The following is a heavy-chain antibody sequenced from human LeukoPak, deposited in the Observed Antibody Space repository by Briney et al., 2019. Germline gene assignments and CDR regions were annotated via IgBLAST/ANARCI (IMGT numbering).Heavy chain of an antibody. CDR3: ARTPGYYLHYFDY. V-gene: IGHV3-30-3*01. J-gene: IGHJ4*02. Sequence: PGRSLRLSCAASGFTFSSYAMHWVRQAPGKGLEWVAVISYDGSNKYYADSVKGRFTISRDNSKNTLYLQMNSLRAEDTAVYYCARTPGYYLHYFDYWGQGTLVTVSS. D-gene: IGHD3-22*01. CDR1: GFTFSSYA. CDR2: ISYDGSNK.